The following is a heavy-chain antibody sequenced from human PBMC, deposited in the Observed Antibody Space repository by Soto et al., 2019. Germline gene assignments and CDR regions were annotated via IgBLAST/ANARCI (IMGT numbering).Heavy chain of an antibody. D-gene: IGHD6-19*01. CDR1: GFTFSNAC. J-gene: IGHJ5*02. CDR3: TTDRGVAVAGPGYNWFDP. CDR2: IKIKTDGGTT. Sequence: GGSLRLSCGASGFTFSNACMSWVRQAPGKALEWGGRIKIKTDGGTTDYAAPVKGRFTISRDDSKNTLYLQMNSLKTEDTAVYYCTTDRGVAVAGPGYNWFDPWGQGSLVTVSS. V-gene: IGHV3-15*01.